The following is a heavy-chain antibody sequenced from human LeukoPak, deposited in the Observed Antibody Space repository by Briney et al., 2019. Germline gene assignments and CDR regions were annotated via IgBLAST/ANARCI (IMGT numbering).Heavy chain of an antibody. CDR2: IKQDGGEI. Sequence: TGGSLRLSCAASGFTFSRYWMSWVRQVPRKGLEWVANIKQDGGEIYYVDSVKGRFTISRDNAKNSLYLQMNSLRAEDTAVYYCARDKGDYHTSGSLFAFGGQGTLVTVSS. V-gene: IGHV3-7*03. J-gene: IGHJ4*02. CDR3: ARDKGDYHTSGSLFAF. D-gene: IGHD3-22*01. CDR1: GFTFSRYW.